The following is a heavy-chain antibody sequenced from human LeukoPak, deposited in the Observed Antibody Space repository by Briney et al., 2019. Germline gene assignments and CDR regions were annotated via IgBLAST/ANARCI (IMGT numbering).Heavy chain of an antibody. D-gene: IGHD2-15*01. CDR2: INSDGSDT. J-gene: IGHJ3*02. V-gene: IGHV3-74*01. CDR1: GFTFNSYW. CDR3: ARGGYHHGFDI. Sequence: GGSLRLSCAASGFTFNSYWFHWVRQAPRKGLVWVSRINSDGSDTIYADSAKGRFTISRDNAKSTVYLQMNSLKAEDTAVYYCARGGYHHGFDIWGQGTMVTVSS.